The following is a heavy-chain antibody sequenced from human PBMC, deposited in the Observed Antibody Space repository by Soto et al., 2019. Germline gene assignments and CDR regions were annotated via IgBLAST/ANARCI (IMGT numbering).Heavy chain of an antibody. D-gene: IGHD7-27*01. J-gene: IGHJ6*02. CDR2: INPSGGST. CDR3: ARANGDYYYYYGMDV. V-gene: IGHV1-46*01. CDR1: GYTFTSYH. Sequence: ASVKVSCKASGYTFTSYHMHWVRQAPGQGLEWMGIINPSGGSTSYAQKFQGRVTMTRDTSTSTAYMELRSLTSDDTAVYYCARANGDYYYYYGMDVWGQGTTVTVSS.